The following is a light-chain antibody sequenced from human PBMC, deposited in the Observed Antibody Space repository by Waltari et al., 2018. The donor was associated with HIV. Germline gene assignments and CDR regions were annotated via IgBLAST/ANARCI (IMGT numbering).Light chain of an antibody. CDR1: QSVSSSS. Sequence: EVVLTQSPGTLSLSPGERATLSCRARQSVSSSSLAWYQQKPGQGPRLLIYGASDRATGIPDRFSGSGSGTDFTLTISRLEPEDFAVYYCQQYDRSPWTFGQGTKVEIK. J-gene: IGKJ1*01. CDR2: GAS. V-gene: IGKV3-20*01. CDR3: QQYDRSPWT.